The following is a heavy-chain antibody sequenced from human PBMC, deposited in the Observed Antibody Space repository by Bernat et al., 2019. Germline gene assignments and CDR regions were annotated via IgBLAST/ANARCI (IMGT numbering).Heavy chain of an antibody. V-gene: IGHV1-18*01. CDR1: GYTFPTYA. CDR3: ARGHDYGDYPPDY. Sequence: QVQLVQSGPEVKKPGASVKVSCKASGYTFPTYAIIWVRQAPGQGLEWMGWISSYTGNTDYAQELQGRVTMTTDTSTSTAHMELRSLTSDDTAMYYCARGHDYGDYPPDYWGQGTLVTVSS. CDR2: ISSYTGNT. D-gene: IGHD4-17*01. J-gene: IGHJ4*02.